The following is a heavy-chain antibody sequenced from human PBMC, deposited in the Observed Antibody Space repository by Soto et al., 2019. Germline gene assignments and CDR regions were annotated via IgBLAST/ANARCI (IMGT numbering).Heavy chain of an antibody. V-gene: IGHV1-69*12. Sequence: QVQLVQSGAEVKKPGSSVKVSCKASGGTFSSYAITWVRQAPGQGLEWMGGIIPIFGTANYAQKFQGRVRITADESTSKAYMGRSSRRSEDPAVYYCGRDGGPSSVYSPSWFDPWGQGTLVTVSS. CDR3: GRDGGPSSVYSPSWFDP. D-gene: IGHD3-22*01. CDR2: IIPIFGTA. J-gene: IGHJ5*02. CDR1: GGTFSSYA.